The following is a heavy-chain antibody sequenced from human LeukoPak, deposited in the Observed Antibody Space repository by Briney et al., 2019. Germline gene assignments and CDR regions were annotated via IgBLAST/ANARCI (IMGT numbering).Heavy chain of an antibody. CDR3: ARELMGNDAFDI. J-gene: IGHJ3*02. V-gene: IGHV1-2*02. CDR1: GYTFTGYY. Sequence: ASVKVSCKASGYTFTGYYIHWVRQAPGQGLEWMGWINPNSGGTNYAQKFQGRVTMTRDTSISTAYMELSRLRSDDTAVYYCARELMGNDAFDIWGQGTMVTVSS. D-gene: IGHD2-8*01. CDR2: INPNSGGT.